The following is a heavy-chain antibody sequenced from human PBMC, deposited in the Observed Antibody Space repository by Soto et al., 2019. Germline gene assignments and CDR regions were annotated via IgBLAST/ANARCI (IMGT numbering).Heavy chain of an antibody. CDR1: GYSFTSYW. CDR3: ARLYPNDIVATIRGWFDP. CDR2: IYPGDSDT. V-gene: IGHV5-51*01. J-gene: IGHJ5*02. D-gene: IGHD5-12*01. Sequence: EVQLVQSGAEVKKPGESLKISCKGSGYSFTSYWIGWVRQMPGKGLEWMGIIYPGDSDTRYSPSFQGQVTISADKSISTAYLQWSSLKASDTAMYYCARLYPNDIVATIRGWFDPWGQGTLVTVSS.